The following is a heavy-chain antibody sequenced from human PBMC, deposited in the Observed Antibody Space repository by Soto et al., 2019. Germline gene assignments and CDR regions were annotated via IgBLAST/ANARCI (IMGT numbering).Heavy chain of an antibody. D-gene: IGHD6-13*01. V-gene: IGHV3-9*01. Sequence: PGRSLRLSCAASGFTFDDYAMHWVRQVPGKGPEWVSGINWNSGSIGYGDSVKGRFAISRDNAKNSLHLQMNSLSAEDTAFYYCVKDESINWYSGHFRHWGQGTLVTVSS. CDR1: GFTFDDYA. CDR2: INWNSGSI. J-gene: IGHJ1*01. CDR3: VKDESINWYSGHFRH.